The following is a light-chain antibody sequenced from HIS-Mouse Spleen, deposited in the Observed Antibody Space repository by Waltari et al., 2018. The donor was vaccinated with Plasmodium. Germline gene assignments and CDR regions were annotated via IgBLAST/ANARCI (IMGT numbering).Light chain of an antibody. J-gene: IGKJ4*01. CDR1: QSISSY. CDR3: QQRYSTPPT. CDR2: AAS. V-gene: IGKV1-39*01. Sequence: DIQMTQSPSSLSASVGDRVTITCRASQSISSYLKLYPKKPGKAPKLLIYAASSLQSGVPSGFSGNGSVTDYTLTISSVLPEDVATYYSQQRYSTPPTFGGGTKGEIK.